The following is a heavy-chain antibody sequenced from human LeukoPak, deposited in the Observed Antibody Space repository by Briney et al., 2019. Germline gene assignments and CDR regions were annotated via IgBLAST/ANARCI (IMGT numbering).Heavy chain of an antibody. V-gene: IGHV3-23*01. CDR1: GLSFSSNG. CDR2: LSGSGSTT. Sequence: GGSLRLSCAASGLSFSSNGMSWVRQAPGKGLEWVSALSGSGSTTYYADSVKGRFTISRDNSKNTVFLQMNSLRVEDTAVYYCAKAGYSSSWPFDYWGQGTQVTVSS. CDR3: AKAGYSSSWPFDY. D-gene: IGHD6-13*01. J-gene: IGHJ4*02.